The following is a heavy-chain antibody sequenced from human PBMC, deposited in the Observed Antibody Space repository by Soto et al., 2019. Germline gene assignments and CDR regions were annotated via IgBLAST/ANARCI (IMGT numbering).Heavy chain of an antibody. D-gene: IGHD2-2*02. CDR3: ARYCTLTSVNCYSAY. CDR2: ISSSGDT. Sequence: PGGSLRLSCAASGFTFSDYYMSWIRQAPGKGLEWVSYISSSGDTDYADSVKGRFTISRDNAKNSLSLQMNSLRAEDTAVYYCARYCTLTSVNCYSAYWGQGTLVTVSS. J-gene: IGHJ4*02. V-gene: IGHV3-11*01. CDR1: GFTFSDYY.